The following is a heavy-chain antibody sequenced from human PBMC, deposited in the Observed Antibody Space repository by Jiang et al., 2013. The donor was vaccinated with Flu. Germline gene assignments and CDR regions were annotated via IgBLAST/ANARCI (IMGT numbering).Heavy chain of an antibody. Sequence: VQLVESGGGFVQPGGSLTISCTASGFTANSKYMNWIRQAPGKGLEWVSTFYYGGGTSYADSVKGRFTVFRDNSRNTLYLEMSSLRAEDTAVYYCGEPSGYTFPLADYWGQGSLVTVSS. CDR1: GFTANSKY. CDR2: FYYGGGT. V-gene: IGHV3-53*01. J-gene: IGHJ4*02. D-gene: IGHD5-12*01. CDR3: GEPSGYTFPLADY.